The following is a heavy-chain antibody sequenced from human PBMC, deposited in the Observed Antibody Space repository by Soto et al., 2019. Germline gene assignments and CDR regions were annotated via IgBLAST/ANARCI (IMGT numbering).Heavy chain of an antibody. CDR3: ARDFGGEYSSSHITPDY. V-gene: IGHV1-18*01. D-gene: IGHD6-6*01. CDR1: GYTFTSYG. J-gene: IGHJ4*02. Sequence: ASVKVSCKASGYTFTSYGISWVRQAPGQGLEWMGWISAYNGNTNYAQKLQGRVTMTTDTSTSTAYMELRSLRSDDTAVYYCARDFGGEYSSSHITPDYWGQGTLVTVSS. CDR2: ISAYNGNT.